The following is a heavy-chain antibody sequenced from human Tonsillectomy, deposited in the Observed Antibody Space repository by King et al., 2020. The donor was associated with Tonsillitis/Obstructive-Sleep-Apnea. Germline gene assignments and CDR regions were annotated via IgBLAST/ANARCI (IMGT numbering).Heavy chain of an antibody. D-gene: IGHD3-3*01. V-gene: IGHV1-2*02. CDR2: INPNSGGT. CDR3: AREIWIGYYAGSYYGMDV. J-gene: IGHJ6*02. Sequence: VQLVESGAEVKKPGASVKVSCKASGYTFIGYYLHWVRQAPGQGLEWMGWINPNSGGTNYAQKFQGRVTMTRDMSISTAYMELSRLRSDDTAVYYCAREIWIGYYAGSYYGMDVWGQGTTVTVSS. CDR1: GYTFIGYY.